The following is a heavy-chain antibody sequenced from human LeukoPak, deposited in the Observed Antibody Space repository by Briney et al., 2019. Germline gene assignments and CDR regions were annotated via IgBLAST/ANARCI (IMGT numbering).Heavy chain of an antibody. CDR1: GFTFDDYA. Sequence: GRSLRLSCAASGFTFDDYAMHWVRQAPGKGLEWVSGISWNSGSIGYADSVKGRSTISRDNAKNSLYLQMNSLRAEDTALYYCAKGYYYDSSGMGDWGQGTLVTVSS. V-gene: IGHV3-9*01. CDR2: ISWNSGSI. CDR3: AKGYYYDSSGMGD. D-gene: IGHD3-22*01. J-gene: IGHJ4*02.